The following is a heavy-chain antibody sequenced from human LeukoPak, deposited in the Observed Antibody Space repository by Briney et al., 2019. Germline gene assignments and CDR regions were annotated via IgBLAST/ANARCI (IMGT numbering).Heavy chain of an antibody. CDR1: GFTFSSFA. CDR2: ISSSGSTI. D-gene: IGHD3-16*01. V-gene: IGHV3-48*04. Sequence: GGSLRLSCAASGFTFSSFAMTWVRQAPGKGLEWVSYISSSGSTIYYADSVKGRFTISRDNAKNSLYLQMNSLRAEDTAVYYCARITLQGPYGMDVWGQGTTVTVSS. J-gene: IGHJ6*02. CDR3: ARITLQGPYGMDV.